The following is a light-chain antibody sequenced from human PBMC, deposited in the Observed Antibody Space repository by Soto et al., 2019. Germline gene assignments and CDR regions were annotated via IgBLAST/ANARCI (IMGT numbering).Light chain of an antibody. V-gene: IGKV3-11*01. Sequence: LVLTPSSGTLSLSSVSISQISLLCIQLMNMNYLAWSREKPGQPPRLLIDSAYNRATGIPPRFSGSGSGTDFTLTISSLEPEDSADYYCQQRHMWPITFGQGTRLQIK. CDR3: QQRHMWPIT. CDR2: SAY. CDR1: QLMNMNY. J-gene: IGKJ5*01.